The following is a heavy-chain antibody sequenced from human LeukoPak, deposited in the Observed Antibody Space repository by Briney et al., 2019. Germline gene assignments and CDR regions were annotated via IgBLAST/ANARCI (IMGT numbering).Heavy chain of an antibody. CDR1: GGSISSNY. Sequence: PSGTLSLTCTVSGGSISSNYWSWIRQPPGKGLEYIGYIYYSGSTNYNPSLKSRVTISVDTSKNQFSLKLSSVTAADPAVYYCARREPAGAYDYWGQGTLVTVSS. V-gene: IGHV4-59*08. CDR2: IYYSGST. CDR3: ARREPAGAYDY. J-gene: IGHJ4*02. D-gene: IGHD2-2*01.